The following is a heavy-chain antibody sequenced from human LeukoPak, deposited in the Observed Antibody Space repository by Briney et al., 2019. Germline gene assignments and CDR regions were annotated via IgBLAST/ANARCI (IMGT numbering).Heavy chain of an antibody. J-gene: IGHJ6*02. V-gene: IGHV4-34*01. CDR3: AREVWGGSYDV. CDR1: GGSFSGYY. CDR2: INHSGST. Sequence: PSETLSLTCAVYGGSFSGYYWSWIRQPPGKGLEWIGEINHSGSTNYNPSLKSRVTISVDTSKNQFSLKLSSVTAADTAVYYCAREVWGGSYDVWGQGNTVTVSS. D-gene: IGHD1-26*01.